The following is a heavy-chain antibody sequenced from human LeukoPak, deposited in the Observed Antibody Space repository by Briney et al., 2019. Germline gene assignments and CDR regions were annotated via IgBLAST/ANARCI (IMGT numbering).Heavy chain of an antibody. Sequence: SETLSLTCTVSGGPIGSHYWAWTRQSPGTGLEWIGSNYYSGTTYYNPSLKSRVTISVDTSKNQFSLKLNSVTAADTAVYFCARTSVPAEIVRFFDYWGPGTLVTVS. CDR3: ARTSVPAEIVRFFDY. D-gene: IGHD2-2*01. CDR1: GGPIGSHY. J-gene: IGHJ4*02. V-gene: IGHV4-39*01. CDR2: NYYSGTT.